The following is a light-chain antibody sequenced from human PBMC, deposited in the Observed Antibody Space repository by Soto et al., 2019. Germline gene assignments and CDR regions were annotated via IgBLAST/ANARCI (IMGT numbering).Light chain of an antibody. Sequence: EIVLTQSPGTLSLSPGERATLSCRASQSVSSTYLAWYQQKPGQAPRLLIYGASSRATGIPDRFSCSGSGTDFTLTISRLEPEDFAVDYCQQYDSSQRTFGQGTKVEIK. CDR1: QSVSSTY. J-gene: IGKJ1*01. CDR2: GAS. CDR3: QQYDSSQRT. V-gene: IGKV3-20*01.